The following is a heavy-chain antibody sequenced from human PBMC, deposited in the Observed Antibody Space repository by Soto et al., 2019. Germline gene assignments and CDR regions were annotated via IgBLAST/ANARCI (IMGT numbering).Heavy chain of an antibody. V-gene: IGHV3-30*18. CDR3: AKAPYSGYEIDY. J-gene: IGHJ4*02. CDR2: ISYDGSKK. CDR1: GFTFSSYG. D-gene: IGHD5-12*01. Sequence: PGGSLRLSCAASGFTFSSYGMHWVRQAPGKGLEWVAVISYDGSKKYYADSVKGRFTISRDNSKNTLYLQMNSLRAEDTAVYYCAKAPYSGYEIDYWGQGTLVTVSS.